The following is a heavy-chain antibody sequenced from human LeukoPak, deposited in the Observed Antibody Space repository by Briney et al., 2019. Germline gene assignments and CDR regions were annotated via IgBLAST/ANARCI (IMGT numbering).Heavy chain of an antibody. D-gene: IGHD1-26*01. CDR1: GFTFSSYW. V-gene: IGHV3-74*01. J-gene: IGHJ3*02. CDR3: ARGGAVGTTTVAFDI. CDR2: INSDGSST. Sequence: GGSLRLSCAASGFTFSSYWKHWVRQAPGKGLVWVSRINSDGSSTTYADSVKGRFTISRDNAKNTLYLQMNSLRAEDTAVYYCARGGAVGTTTVAFDIWGQGTMVTVSS.